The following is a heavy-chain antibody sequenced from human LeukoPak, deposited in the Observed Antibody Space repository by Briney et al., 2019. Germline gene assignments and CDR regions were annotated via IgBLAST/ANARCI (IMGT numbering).Heavy chain of an antibody. CDR1: GVTFSSYS. CDR3: ARGPYTDY. Sequence: GGSLRLSCAASGVTFSSYSMNWVRQAPGKGLDWVSSISSSSSSIYYADSVKGRFTISRDNAKNSLSLQMNSLRAEDTAVYYCARGPYTDYWGQGTLVTVSS. D-gene: IGHD4-11*01. CDR2: ISSSSSSI. V-gene: IGHV3-21*01. J-gene: IGHJ4*02.